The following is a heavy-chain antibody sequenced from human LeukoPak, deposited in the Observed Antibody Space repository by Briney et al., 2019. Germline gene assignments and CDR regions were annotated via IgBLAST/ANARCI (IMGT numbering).Heavy chain of an antibody. CDR1: GLTFSSHW. V-gene: IGHV3-33*08. CDR3: ARDLGRGSYVDY. Sequence: GGSLRLSCAASGLTFSSHWMHWVRQAPGKGLEWVAVIGHDGSFKESADAVKGRFTISRDNPKNTLYLHMSSLRAEDTAVYYCARDLGRGSYVDYWGQGSLVTVSS. D-gene: IGHD3-16*01. CDR2: IGHDGSFK. J-gene: IGHJ4*02.